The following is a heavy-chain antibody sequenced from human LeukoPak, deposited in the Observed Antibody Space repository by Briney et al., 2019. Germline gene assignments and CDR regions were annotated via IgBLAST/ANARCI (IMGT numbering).Heavy chain of an antibody. CDR3: AKGLGRFDY. V-gene: IGHV3-23*01. CDR2: ISGDGGGT. Sequence: GGSLRISCASSGFTFSTYAMSWVRQAPGKGLEWVSSISGDGGGTYYADSVKGRFTISRDNSKNTLSLQMNSLRAEDTAIYYCAKGLGRFDYWGQGTLVTVSS. J-gene: IGHJ4*02. CDR1: GFTFSTYA.